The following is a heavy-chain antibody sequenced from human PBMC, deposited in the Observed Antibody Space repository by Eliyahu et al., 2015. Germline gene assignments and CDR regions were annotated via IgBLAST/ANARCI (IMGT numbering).Heavy chain of an antibody. D-gene: IGHD6-13*01. J-gene: IGHJ4*02. Sequence: EVQLVESGGGLVQPGGSLRLSCAASGFTVSSNYMSWVRQAPGKGLEWVSVIYSGGSTYYADSVKGRFTISRDNSKNTLYLQMNSLRAEDTAVYYCARVSRSSWSSFDYWGQGTLVTVSS. CDR3: ARVSRSSWSSFDY. CDR1: GFTVSSNY. V-gene: IGHV3-66*01. CDR2: IYSGGST.